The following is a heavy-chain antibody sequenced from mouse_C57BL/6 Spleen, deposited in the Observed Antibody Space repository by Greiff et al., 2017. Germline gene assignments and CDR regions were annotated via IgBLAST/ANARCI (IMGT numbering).Heavy chain of an antibody. J-gene: IGHJ1*03. CDR2: IYPSDGST. D-gene: IGHD1-1*01. CDR1: GYTFTSYD. Sequence: VQLQQSGPELVKPGASVKLSCKASGYTFTSYDINRVKQRPGQGLEWIGWIYPSDGSTKYNEKFKGKATLTVDTSSSTAYMELHRLTSEDSAVYFGERGATVVAKYFDVWGKGTTVTVSS. CDR3: ERGATVVAKYFDV. V-gene: IGHV1-85*01.